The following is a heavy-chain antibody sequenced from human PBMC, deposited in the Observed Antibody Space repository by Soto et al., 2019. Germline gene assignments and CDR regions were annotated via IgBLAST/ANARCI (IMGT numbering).Heavy chain of an antibody. Sequence: SATLSLTCSLIGGSVYSYYWTCIWQPPWKGLEWIGYTYYTGNSNYNPSLQSRVTMLVDTSKNQFSLRLNSVTAADTAVYYCATGSRSSTSDAFDIWDRGTMVT. D-gene: IGHD2-15*01. CDR2: TYYTGNS. J-gene: IGHJ3*02. V-gene: IGHV4-59*02. CDR3: ATGSRSSTSDAFDI. CDR1: GGSVYSYY.